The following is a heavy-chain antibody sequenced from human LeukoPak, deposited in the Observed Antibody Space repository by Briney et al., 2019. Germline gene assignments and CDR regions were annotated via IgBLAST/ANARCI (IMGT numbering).Heavy chain of an antibody. CDR1: GYTFINYG. CDR3: ARGVSYSSSQNY. V-gene: IGHV1-18*01. D-gene: IGHD6-13*01. Sequence: ASVKVSCKASGYTFINYGINWVRQAPGQGLEWMGWISTYNGNTNYAQKLQGRVTMTTDTSTSTAYMELRSLRSDDTAVYYCARGVSYSSSQNYWGQGTLVTVSS. J-gene: IGHJ4*02. CDR2: ISTYNGNT.